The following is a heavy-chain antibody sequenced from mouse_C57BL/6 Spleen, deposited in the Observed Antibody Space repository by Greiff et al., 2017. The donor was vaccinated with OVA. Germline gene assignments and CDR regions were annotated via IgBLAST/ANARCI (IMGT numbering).Heavy chain of an antibody. CDR2: IDPSDSET. Sequence: QVQLQQPGAELVRPGSSVKLSCKASGYTFTSYWMHWVKQRPIQGLEWIGNIDPSDSETHYNQKFKDKATLTVDKSSSTAYMQLSSLTSEDSAVYYCARKPLLPTGYWYFDVWGTGTTVTVSS. CDR3: ARKPLLPTGYWYFDV. CDR1: GYTFTSYW. J-gene: IGHJ1*03. V-gene: IGHV1-52*01. D-gene: IGHD5-5*01.